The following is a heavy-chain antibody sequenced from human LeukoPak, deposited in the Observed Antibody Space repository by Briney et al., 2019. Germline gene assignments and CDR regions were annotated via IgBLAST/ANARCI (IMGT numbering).Heavy chain of an antibody. J-gene: IGHJ4*02. CDR2: IWYDGSNK. V-gene: IGHV3-33*01. CDR1: GFTFSSYG. Sequence: GGSLRLSCAASGFTFSSYGMHWVRQAPGKGVEWVAVIWYDGSNKYYADSVKGRFTISRDNSKNTLYLQMNSLRAEDTAVYYCARDPEGRIQPSFDYWGQGTLVTVSS. CDR3: ARDPEGRIQPSFDY. D-gene: IGHD5-18*01.